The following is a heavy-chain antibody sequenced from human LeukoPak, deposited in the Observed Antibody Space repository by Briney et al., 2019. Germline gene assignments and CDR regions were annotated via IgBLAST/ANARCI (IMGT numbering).Heavy chain of an antibody. CDR3: AGRGIWGAIDY. Sequence: SETLSLTCTVSGGSISSGDYYWSWIRQPPGKGLEWIGYIYYSGSTYYNPSLKSRVTISVDTSKNQFSLKLSSVTAADTAVYYCAGRGIWGAIDYWGQGTLVTVSS. CDR1: GGSISSGDYY. CDR2: IYYSGST. V-gene: IGHV4-30-4*08. J-gene: IGHJ4*02. D-gene: IGHD1-26*01.